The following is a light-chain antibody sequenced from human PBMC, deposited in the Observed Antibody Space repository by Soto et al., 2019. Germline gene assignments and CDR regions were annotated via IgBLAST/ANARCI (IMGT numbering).Light chain of an antibody. CDR3: QQFNNYPLT. Sequence: AIQLTQSPSSLSASVGDRVTVTCRASQAFGSALAWYQQKPGKAPKLLIFDASSLKSGVPSRFSGSGSGTEFTLTISSLQPEDFATYYCQQFNNYPLTFGGGTKVEIK. CDR1: QAFGSA. J-gene: IGKJ4*01. V-gene: IGKV1D-13*01. CDR2: DAS.